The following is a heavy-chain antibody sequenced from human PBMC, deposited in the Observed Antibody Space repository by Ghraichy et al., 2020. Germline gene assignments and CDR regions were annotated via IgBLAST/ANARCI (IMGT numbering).Heavy chain of an antibody. Sequence: SQTLSLTCTVSGGSISSGGYYWSWIRQHPGKGLEWIGYIYYSGSTYYNPSLKSRVTISVDTSKNQFSLKLSSVTAADTAVYYCAREPVSLLRFLEWSPPRNAFDIWGQGTMVTVSS. J-gene: IGHJ3*02. CDR3: AREPVSLLRFLEWSPPRNAFDI. V-gene: IGHV4-31*03. CDR2: IYYSGST. CDR1: GGSISSGGYY. D-gene: IGHD3-3*01.